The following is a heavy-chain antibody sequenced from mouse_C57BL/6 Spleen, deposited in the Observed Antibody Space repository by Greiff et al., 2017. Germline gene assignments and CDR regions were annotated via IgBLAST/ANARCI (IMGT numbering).Heavy chain of an antibody. Sequence: QVQLQQSGAELARPGASVKMSCKASGYTFTSYTMHWVKQRPGQGLEWIGYINPSSGYTKYNQKFKDKATLTADKSSSTAYMLLSRLTSEASAVYYCALLSRNAMDYWGQGTSVTVSS. CDR3: ALLSRNAMDY. J-gene: IGHJ4*01. CDR1: GYTFTSYT. CDR2: INPSSGYT. D-gene: IGHD1-1*01. V-gene: IGHV1-4*01.